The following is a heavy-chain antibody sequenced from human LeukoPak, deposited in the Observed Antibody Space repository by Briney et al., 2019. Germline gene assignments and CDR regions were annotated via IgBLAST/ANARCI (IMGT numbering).Heavy chain of an antibody. CDR1: GFTFSSYA. CDR2: ISGSGNSP. D-gene: IGHD6-19*01. Sequence: GGSLRLSCTASGFTFSSYAMTWVRQAPGKGLELVADISGSGNSPNYADSVKGRFTISRDNSNNTLYLQMKTLSPEDTAVYYRAKDQRAVAGTCFDNWGQGTLVTVSS. J-gene: IGHJ4*02. CDR3: AKDQRAVAGTCFDN. V-gene: IGHV3-23*01.